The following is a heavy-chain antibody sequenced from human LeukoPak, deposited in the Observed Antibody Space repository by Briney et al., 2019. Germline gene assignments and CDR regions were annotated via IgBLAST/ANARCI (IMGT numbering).Heavy chain of an antibody. Sequence: GGSLRLSCAASGFTFSSYEMNWVRQAPGKGLEWVSYISSSGSTIYYADSVKGRFTISRDNAKNSLYLQMNSPRAEDTAVYYCARVPNYYDSSGYYLGDAFDIWGQGTMVTVSS. V-gene: IGHV3-48*03. CDR2: ISSSGSTI. J-gene: IGHJ3*02. CDR3: ARVPNYYDSSGYYLGDAFDI. D-gene: IGHD3-22*01. CDR1: GFTFSSYE.